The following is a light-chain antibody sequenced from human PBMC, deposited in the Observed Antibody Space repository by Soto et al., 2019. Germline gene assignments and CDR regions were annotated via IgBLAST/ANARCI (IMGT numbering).Light chain of an antibody. V-gene: IGLV1-40*01. J-gene: IGLJ3*02. CDR2: GNS. CDR1: SSNIGAGYD. CDR3: QSYDSSLSAL. Sequence: QHVLTQPPSVSGAPGQRVTISCTGSSSNIGAGYDVHWYQQLPGTAPKLLIYGNSNRPSGVPDRFSGSKSGTSASLAITGLQADDEADYYCQSYDSSLSALFGGGTKLTVL.